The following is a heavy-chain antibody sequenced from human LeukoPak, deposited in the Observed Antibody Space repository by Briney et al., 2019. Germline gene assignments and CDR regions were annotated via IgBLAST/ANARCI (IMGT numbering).Heavy chain of an antibody. CDR1: GFTFSSYA. CDR3: AKNQYSRSWYKFLDF. D-gene: IGHD6-13*01. J-gene: IGHJ4*02. V-gene: IGHV3-23*01. Sequence: PGGSLRLSCAASGFTFSSYAMSWVRQAPGKGLEWVSAISGSGGSTYYADSVKGRFTISRDNSKNTLYLQMNSLRAEDPAVYYCAKNQYSRSWYKFLDFRGQGTLVTVSS. CDR2: ISGSGGST.